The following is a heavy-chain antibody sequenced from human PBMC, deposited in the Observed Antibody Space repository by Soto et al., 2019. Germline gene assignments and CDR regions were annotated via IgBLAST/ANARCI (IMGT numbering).Heavy chain of an antibody. CDR2: ISYDGSNK. J-gene: IGHJ6*02. V-gene: IGHV3-30-3*01. CDR3: AIDLATRRIAAAGTGYYRMDV. Sequence: GGSLRLSCAASGFTFSSYAMHWVRQAPGKGLEWVAVISYDGSNKYYADSVKGRFTISRDNSKNTLYLQMNSLRAEDTAVYYCAIDLATRRIAAAGTGYYRMDVWGQGTTVTVSS. D-gene: IGHD6-13*01. CDR1: GFTFSSYA.